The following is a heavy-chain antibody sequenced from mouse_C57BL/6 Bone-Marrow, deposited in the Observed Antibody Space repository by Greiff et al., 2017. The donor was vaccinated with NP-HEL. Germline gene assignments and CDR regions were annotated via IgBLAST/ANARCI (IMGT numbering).Heavy chain of an antibody. CDR3: ARERDYGSSSYWYFDV. V-gene: IGHV1-76*01. CDR2: IYPGSGNT. J-gene: IGHJ1*03. CDR1: GYTFTDYY. Sequence: QVQLQQSGAELVRPGASVKLSCKASGYTFTDYYINWVKQRPGQGLEWIARIYPGSGNTYYNEKFKGKATLTAEKSSSTAYMQLSSLTSEDSAVYFCARERDYGSSSYWYFDVWGTGTTVTVSS. D-gene: IGHD1-1*01.